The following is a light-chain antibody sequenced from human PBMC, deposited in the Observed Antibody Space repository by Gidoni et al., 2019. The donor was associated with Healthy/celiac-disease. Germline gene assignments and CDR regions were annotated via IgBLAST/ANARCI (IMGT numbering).Light chain of an antibody. CDR2: KAS. V-gene: IGKV1-5*03. Sequence: DIQMTQSPSNLSASVVDRVTITCRASQSISSWLAWYQQKPGKAPKLLIYKASSLESGVPSRFSGSGSGTEFTLTISSLQPDDFATYYCQQYNSYSPVTFGGGTKVEIK. J-gene: IGKJ4*01. CDR1: QSISSW. CDR3: QQYNSYSPVT.